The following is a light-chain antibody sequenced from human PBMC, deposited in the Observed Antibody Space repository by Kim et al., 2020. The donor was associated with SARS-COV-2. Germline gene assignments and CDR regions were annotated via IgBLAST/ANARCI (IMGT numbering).Light chain of an antibody. CDR3: QQYNNWPLT. CDR2: DAS. Sequence: SVSPGDRATLSCRASQSVRSNLAWYQQKPGQAPRLLIYDASSRATGIPARFSGSGSGTEFTLTISSLQSEDFAVYYCQQYNNWPLTVGGGTKVEI. CDR1: QSVRSN. V-gene: IGKV3-15*01. J-gene: IGKJ4*01.